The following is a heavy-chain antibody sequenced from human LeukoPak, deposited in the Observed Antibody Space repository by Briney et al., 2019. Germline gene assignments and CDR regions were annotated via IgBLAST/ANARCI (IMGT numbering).Heavy chain of an antibody. V-gene: IGHV3-15*01. CDR3: VTGLGRTDHDY. J-gene: IGHJ4*02. CDR2: IKRNIDGGRT. Sequence: PGGSLRLSCAASGFTFSSTWMSWVRPAPGKGLEWVGRIKRNIDGGRTDYAAPVNGRFTISRDDSKNTLYLQMNSLKTEDTAVYYCVTGLGRTDHDYWGQGTLVTVSS. CDR1: GFTFSSTW. D-gene: IGHD1/OR15-1a*01.